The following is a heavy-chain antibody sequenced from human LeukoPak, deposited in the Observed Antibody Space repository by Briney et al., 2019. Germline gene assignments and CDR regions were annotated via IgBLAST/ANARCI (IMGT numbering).Heavy chain of an antibody. D-gene: IGHD3-10*01. Sequence: SETLSLTCAVYGGSFSGYYWSWIRQPPGKGLEWIGEINHSGSTNYNPSLKSRVTISVDTSKNQFSLKLSSVTAADTAVYYCARGFRWFGELLPFDYWGQGTLVTVSS. J-gene: IGHJ4*02. V-gene: IGHV4-34*01. CDR2: INHSGST. CDR3: ARGFRWFGELLPFDY. CDR1: GGSFSGYY.